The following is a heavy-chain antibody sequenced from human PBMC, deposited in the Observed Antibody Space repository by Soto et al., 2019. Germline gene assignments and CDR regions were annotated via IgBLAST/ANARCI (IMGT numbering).Heavy chain of an antibody. D-gene: IGHD3-10*01. V-gene: IGHV1-18*01. CDR3: ARVVRGVVNWFDP. Sequence: HLVQSGPEVKRPGASITVSCKTSGDTFANFGLSWVRQAPGQGLEWMGWNATYNNNKNYEQKIQGRLTLTTDTSTSTAYMELESLGYDDTAVYYCARVVRGVVNWFDPWGQGTLVTVSS. CDR1: GDTFANFG. CDR2: NATYNNNK. J-gene: IGHJ5*02.